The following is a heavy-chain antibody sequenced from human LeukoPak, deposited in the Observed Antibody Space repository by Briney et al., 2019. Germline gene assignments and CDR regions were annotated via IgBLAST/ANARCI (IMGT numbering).Heavy chain of an antibody. CDR2: INPNSGGT. CDR3: ARFPSPRSSSWSGYYFDY. CDR1: GCTFTGYY. J-gene: IGHJ4*02. D-gene: IGHD6-13*01. Sequence: ASVKVSCKASGCTFTGYYMHWVRQAPGQGLEWMGWINPNSGGTNYAQKFQGRVTMTRDTSISTAYMELSRLRSDDTAVYYCARFPSPRSSSWSGYYFDYWGQGTLVTVSS. V-gene: IGHV1-2*02.